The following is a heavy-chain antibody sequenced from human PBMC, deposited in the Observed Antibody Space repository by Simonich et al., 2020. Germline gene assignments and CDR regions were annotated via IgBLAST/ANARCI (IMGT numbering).Heavy chain of an antibody. J-gene: IGHJ6*03. CDR1: GYTFTGYY. V-gene: IGHV1-2*02. CDR2: VNPKGGGT. CDR3: ARGALTGDYYYMDV. Sequence: QVQLVQSGAEVKKPGASVKVSCKASGYTFTGYYMHWVRQAPGQGLEVMGCVNPKGGGTNSAQKFQGRVTMTRDTSISTAYMELSRLRSDDTAVYYCARGALTGDYYYMDVWGKGTTVTVSS. D-gene: IGHD7-27*01.